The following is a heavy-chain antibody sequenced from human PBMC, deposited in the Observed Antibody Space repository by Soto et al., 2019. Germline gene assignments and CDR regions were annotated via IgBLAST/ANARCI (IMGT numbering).Heavy chain of an antibody. Sequence: PSETLSLPCAVYGGSFSGYYCSWISQRPGKGLEWIRKMNHSRITDYNPSLTSRVTISVERCKNQFSLRLSSVNAADTAVYYCARGPPKYSSSWYLNWFDPWGQGTM. J-gene: IGHJ5*02. CDR2: MNHSRIT. CDR1: GGSFSGYY. D-gene: IGHD6-13*01. V-gene: IGHV4-34*01. CDR3: ARGPPKYSSSWYLNWFDP.